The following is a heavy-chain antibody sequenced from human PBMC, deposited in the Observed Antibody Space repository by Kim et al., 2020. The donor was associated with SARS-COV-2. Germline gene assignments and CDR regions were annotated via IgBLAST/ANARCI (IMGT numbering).Heavy chain of an antibody. CDR3: GRLDFGDDY. CDR2: IYPDGYP. J-gene: IGHJ4*02. Sequence: GWSLRLSCAASGFTVSSYVMSWVRQTPGKGLEWVSLIYPDGYPYYADSVKGRFTISRDTSESTLYLQMNSLRADDTAVYYCGRLDFGDDYWGQGTLVTVS. D-gene: IGHD4-17*01. V-gene: IGHV3-53*01. CDR1: GFTVSSYV.